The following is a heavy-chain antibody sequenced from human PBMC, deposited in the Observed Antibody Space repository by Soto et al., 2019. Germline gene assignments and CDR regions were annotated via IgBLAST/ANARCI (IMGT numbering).Heavy chain of an antibody. CDR2: IYYNVNT. CDR1: GGSISSYY. V-gene: IGHV4-59*01. CDR3: AGYSSSWYRQFDH. Sequence: SETLSLTCTVSGGSISSYYWSWIRQPPGKGLEWIGYIYYNVNTNFNPSLKSRVTLSVDTSKNQFSLKLSSVTAADTAVYYCAGYSSSWYRQFDHWGLGTLVTVSS. J-gene: IGHJ4*02. D-gene: IGHD6-13*01.